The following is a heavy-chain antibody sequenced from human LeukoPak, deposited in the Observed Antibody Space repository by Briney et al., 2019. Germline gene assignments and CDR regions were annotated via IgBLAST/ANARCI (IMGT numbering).Heavy chain of an antibody. Sequence: PGGSLRLSCAASGFTFSSYAMSWVRQAPGKGLEWASAISGSGGSTYYADSVKGRFTISRDNSKNTLYLQMNSLRAEDTAVYYCAKPLGKTTVTTAWFDPWGQGTLVTVSS. CDR3: AKPLGKTTVTTAWFDP. V-gene: IGHV3-23*01. CDR2: ISGSGGST. CDR1: GFTFSSYA. D-gene: IGHD4-17*01. J-gene: IGHJ5*02.